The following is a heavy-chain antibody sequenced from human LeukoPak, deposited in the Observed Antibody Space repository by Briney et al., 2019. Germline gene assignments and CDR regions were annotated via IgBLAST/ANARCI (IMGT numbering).Heavy chain of an antibody. V-gene: IGHV4-34*01. CDR2: INHSGST. Sequence: PSETLSLTCAVYGGSFRGYYWSWIRQPPGKGLEWIGEINHSGSTNYNPSLKSRVTISVDTSKNQFSLKLSSVTAADTAVYYCARHTYGFDPWGQGTLVTVSS. CDR3: ARHTYGFDP. J-gene: IGHJ5*02. CDR1: GGSFRGYY. D-gene: IGHD3-16*01.